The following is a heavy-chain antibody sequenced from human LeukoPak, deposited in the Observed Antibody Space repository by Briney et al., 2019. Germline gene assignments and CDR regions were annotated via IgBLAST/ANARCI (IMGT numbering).Heavy chain of an antibody. J-gene: IGHJ4*02. CDR3: ARRRVFIDY. CDR1: GFTLSDYY. Sequence: GGSLRLSCAASGFTLSDYYMSWIRQAPGKGLEWVSYSSSSGSTIYYADSVKGRFATSRDKAKNSLYLQTNSLRAEDTAVYYCARRRVFIDYWGQGTLVTVSS. V-gene: IGHV3-11*01. CDR2: SSSSGSTI.